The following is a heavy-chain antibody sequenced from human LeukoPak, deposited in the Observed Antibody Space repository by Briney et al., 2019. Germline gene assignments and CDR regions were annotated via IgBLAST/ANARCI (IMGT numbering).Heavy chain of an antibody. J-gene: IGHJ4*02. CDR2: ISSSGSTI. V-gene: IGHV3-48*03. CDR3: ARRSRGTGSWYYFDY. D-gene: IGHD3-10*01. CDR1: GFTFSSYE. Sequence: GGSLRLSCAASGFTFSSYEMNWVRQAPGKGLEWGSYISSSGSTIYYADSVKGRVTISRDNAKNSLYLQMNSLGAEDTAVYSCARRSRGTGSWYYFDYWGQGTLVTVSS.